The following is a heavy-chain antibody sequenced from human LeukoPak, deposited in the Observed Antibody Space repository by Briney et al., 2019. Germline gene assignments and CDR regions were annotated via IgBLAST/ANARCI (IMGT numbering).Heavy chain of an antibody. Sequence: GGSLRLSCAASGFTFNTYAMSWVRKVPGKGLERVSAISGSGGSTYYADSVKGRFTISRDNSKNTLYLQIHSLRAEDTAVYYCAKGKGSSSSSIDWWGQGTLVTVSS. CDR2: ISGSGGST. J-gene: IGHJ4*02. CDR1: GFTFNTYA. D-gene: IGHD2-15*01. CDR3: AKGKGSSSSSIDW. V-gene: IGHV3-23*01.